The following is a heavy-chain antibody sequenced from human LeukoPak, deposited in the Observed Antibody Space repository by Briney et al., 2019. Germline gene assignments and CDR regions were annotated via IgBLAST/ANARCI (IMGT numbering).Heavy chain of an antibody. CDR2: IIPIFGTA. Sequence: ASVKVSCKASGYTFTSYDISWVRQAPGEGLEWMGGIIPIFGTANYAQKFQGRVTITTDESTSTAYMELSSLRSEDTAVYYCARCVEYSSSSYYMDVWGKGTTVTVSS. CDR3: ARCVEYSSSSYYMDV. V-gene: IGHV1-69*05. D-gene: IGHD6-6*01. J-gene: IGHJ6*03. CDR1: GYTFTSYD.